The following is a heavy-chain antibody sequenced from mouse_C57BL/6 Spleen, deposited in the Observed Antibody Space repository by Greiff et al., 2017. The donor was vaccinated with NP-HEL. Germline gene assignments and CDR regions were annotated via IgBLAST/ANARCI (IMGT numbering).Heavy chain of an antibody. Sequence: QVQLQQPGAELVKPGASVKMSCKASGYTFTSYWITWVKQRPGQGLEWIGDIYPGSGSTNYNEKFKSKATLTVDTSSSTAYMQLSSLTSEDSAVYYCARGKTAQASYYFDYWGQGTTLTVSS. J-gene: IGHJ2*01. CDR1: GYTFTSYW. CDR3: ARGKTAQASYYFDY. CDR2: IYPGSGST. D-gene: IGHD3-2*02. V-gene: IGHV1-55*01.